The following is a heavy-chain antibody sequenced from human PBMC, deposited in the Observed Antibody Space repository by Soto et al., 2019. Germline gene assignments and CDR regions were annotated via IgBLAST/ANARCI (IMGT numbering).Heavy chain of an antibody. J-gene: IGHJ4*02. D-gene: IGHD6-19*01. CDR3: ARGLLTYNSGWHFDY. Sequence: DVQLVESGGGLVQPGGSLRLSCAASAFTFSDYHMNWVRQAPGKGLEWVAYIHSGGSDMSYADSVKGRFTISRDNAKNSVYLQMHSLRDEDTAVYYCARGLLTYNSGWHFDYWGQGTLVTVSS. V-gene: IGHV3-48*02. CDR1: AFTFSDYH. CDR2: IHSGGSDM.